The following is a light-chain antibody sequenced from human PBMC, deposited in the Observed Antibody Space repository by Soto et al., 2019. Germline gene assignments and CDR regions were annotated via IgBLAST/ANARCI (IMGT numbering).Light chain of an antibody. V-gene: IGLV2-14*03. CDR1: SRGVGGFNY. CDR2: DVT. J-gene: IGLJ1*01. Sequence: QYALTQPASVSGSPGQSITISCTGTSRGVGGFNYVSWYQQHTGKAPKLIIDDVTNRPSGVSYRFSGSKSGNTACLTISGLQAEYEADYYCNAYPHSSTYVFGAGTKLTVL. CDR3: NAYPHSSTYV.